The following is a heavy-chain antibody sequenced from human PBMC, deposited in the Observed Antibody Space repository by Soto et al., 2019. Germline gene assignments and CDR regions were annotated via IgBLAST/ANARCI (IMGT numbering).Heavy chain of an antibody. Sequence: GGSLRLSCAASGFTFSSYAMSWVRQAPGKGLEWVSAISGSGGSTYYADSVKGRFTISRDNSKNTLYLQMNSLRAEDTAVYYCAKDQYSSSWFSLAYWGQGTLVTVSS. V-gene: IGHV3-23*01. J-gene: IGHJ4*02. CDR1: GFTFSSYA. D-gene: IGHD6-13*01. CDR2: ISGSGGST. CDR3: AKDQYSSSWFSLAY.